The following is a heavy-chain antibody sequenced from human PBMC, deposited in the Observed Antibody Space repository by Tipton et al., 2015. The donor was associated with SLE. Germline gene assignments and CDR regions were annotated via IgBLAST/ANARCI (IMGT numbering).Heavy chain of an antibody. CDR3: ARANGIVGGQVPYWYFDL. Sequence: TLSLTCPVSGGSISSNYWIWIRQPPGKGLEWIGYISYGGGTNYNPSLESRVSISLDTSKNQFSLKLSSVTAADTAVYYCARANGIVGGQVPYWYFDLWGRGTLVTVSS. J-gene: IGHJ2*01. V-gene: IGHV4-59*01. CDR2: ISYGGGT. D-gene: IGHD1-26*01. CDR1: GGSISSNY.